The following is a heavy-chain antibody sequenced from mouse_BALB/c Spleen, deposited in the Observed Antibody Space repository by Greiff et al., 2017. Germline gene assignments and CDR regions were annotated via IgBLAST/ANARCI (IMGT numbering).Heavy chain of an antibody. V-gene: IGHV14-3*02. CDR2: IDPANGNT. CDR1: GFNIKDTY. D-gene: IGHD2-14*01. J-gene: IGHJ4*01. CDR3: ARGDRGLAMDY. Sequence: EVKLQESGAELVKPGASVKLSCTASGFNIKDTYMHWVKQRPEQGLEWIGRIDPANGNTKYDPKFQGKATITADTSSNTAYLQLSSLTSEDTAVYYCARGDRGLAMDYWGQGTSVTVSS.